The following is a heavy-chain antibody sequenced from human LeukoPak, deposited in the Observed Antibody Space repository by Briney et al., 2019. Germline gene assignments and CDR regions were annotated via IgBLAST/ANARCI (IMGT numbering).Heavy chain of an antibody. V-gene: IGHV1-46*01. D-gene: IGHD3-16*01. CDR3: ARSFYDYVWGTERGAHAFDI. Sequence: GASVKVSCKASGYIFTSNYIHWVRQAPGQGLEWMGMINPSGGTTSYAQKFQGRVTMTRDTSTSTAYMELRSLRSDDTAVYYCARSFYDYVWGTERGAHAFDIWGQGTMVTVSS. J-gene: IGHJ3*02. CDR1: GYIFTSNY. CDR2: INPSGGTT.